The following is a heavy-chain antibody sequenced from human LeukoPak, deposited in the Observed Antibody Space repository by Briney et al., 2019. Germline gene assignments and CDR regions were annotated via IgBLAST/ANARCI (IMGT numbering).Heavy chain of an antibody. V-gene: IGHV4-61*02. CDR1: GGSISSGSYY. J-gene: IGHJ5*02. D-gene: IGHD6-6*01. CDR2: IYTSGST. Sequence: PSETLSLTCTVSGGSISSGSYYWSWIRQPAGKGLEWIGRIYTSGSTNYNPSLKSRVTISVDTPKNQFSLKLSSVTAADTAVYYCARVGLSSSIDPWGQGTLVTVSS. CDR3: ARVGLSSSIDP.